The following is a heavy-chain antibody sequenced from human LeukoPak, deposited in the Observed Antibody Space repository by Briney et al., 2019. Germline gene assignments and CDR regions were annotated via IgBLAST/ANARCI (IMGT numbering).Heavy chain of an antibody. CDR3: APLNSNYEFWDY. CDR2: IRYDGSNK. CDR1: GFTFSSYG. D-gene: IGHD4-11*01. J-gene: IGHJ4*02. Sequence: GGSLRLSCAASGFTFSSYGMHWVRQAPGKGLEWVAFIRYDGSNKYYADSVKGRFTISRDNSKNTLYLQMNSLRAEDTAVYYCAPLNSNYEFWDYWGQGTLVTVSS. V-gene: IGHV3-30*02.